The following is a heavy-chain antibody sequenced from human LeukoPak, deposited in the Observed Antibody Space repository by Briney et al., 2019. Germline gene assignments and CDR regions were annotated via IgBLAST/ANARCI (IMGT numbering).Heavy chain of an antibody. CDR3: AKSSGSYRPFDY. Sequence: AGGSLRLSCAASGFTFSSYAMSWVRQAPGKGLEWVSAISGSGGSTYYADSVKGRLTISRDNSKNTLYLQMNSLRAEDAAVYYCAKSSGSYRPFDYWGQGTLVTVSS. CDR2: ISGSGGST. CDR1: GFTFSSYA. J-gene: IGHJ4*02. D-gene: IGHD1-26*01. V-gene: IGHV3-23*01.